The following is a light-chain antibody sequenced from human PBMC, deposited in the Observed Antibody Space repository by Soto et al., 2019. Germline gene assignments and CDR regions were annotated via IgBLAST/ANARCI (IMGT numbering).Light chain of an antibody. J-gene: IGKJ1*01. Sequence: ELVLTQSPATLSLSPGESATLSCRASQSVSSYLAWYQQKPGQAPRLLIYDASNRATGIPARFSGSGSGTEFTLTIRSLEPEDFAVYYCQQRSNWWTFGQGTKVDIK. CDR3: QQRSNWWT. CDR2: DAS. CDR1: QSVSSY. V-gene: IGKV3-11*01.